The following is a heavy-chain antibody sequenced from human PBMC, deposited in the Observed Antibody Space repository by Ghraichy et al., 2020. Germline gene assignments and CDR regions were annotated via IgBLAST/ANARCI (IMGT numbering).Heavy chain of an antibody. V-gene: IGHV3-66*01. D-gene: IGHD3-10*01. CDR2: IYSGGST. J-gene: IGHJ6*02. CDR1: GLTVSNNY. CDR3: ARERFGDPSRLTQYYGMDV. Sequence: GGSLRLSCAASGLTVSNNYMTWVRQAPGKGLEWVSSIYSGGSTHYADSVKGRFTISRDESENTMYLQMDSLRVDDTAVYYCARERFGDPSRLTQYYGMDVWGQGTSVIVSS.